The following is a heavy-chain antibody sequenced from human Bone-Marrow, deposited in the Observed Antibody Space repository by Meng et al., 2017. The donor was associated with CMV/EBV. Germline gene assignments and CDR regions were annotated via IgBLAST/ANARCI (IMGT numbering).Heavy chain of an antibody. J-gene: IGHJ6*02. CDR2: ISSSGSTI. V-gene: IGHV3-48*04. CDR1: GFTFSSYS. CDR3: AREVPVYYYYYGMDV. Sequence: GESLKISCAASGFTFSSYSMNWVRQAPGKGLEWVSSISSSGSTIYYADSVKGRFTISRDNAKNSLYLQMNSLRAEDTAVYYCAREVPVYYYYYGMDVWGQGTTVTVSS.